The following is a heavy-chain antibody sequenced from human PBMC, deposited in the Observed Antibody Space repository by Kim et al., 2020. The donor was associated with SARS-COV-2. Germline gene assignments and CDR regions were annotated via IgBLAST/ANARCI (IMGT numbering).Heavy chain of an antibody. CDR2: INPSGGST. Sequence: ASVKVSCKASGYTFTSYYMHWVRQAPGQGLEWMGIINPSGGSTSYAQKFQGRVTMTRDTSTSTVYMELSSLRSEDTAVYYCARDGSSGYEQTYYYYGMDVWGQGPTVTVSS. V-gene: IGHV1-46*01. CDR3: ARDGSSGYEQTYYYYGMDV. CDR1: GYTFTSYY. J-gene: IGHJ6*02. D-gene: IGHD5-12*01.